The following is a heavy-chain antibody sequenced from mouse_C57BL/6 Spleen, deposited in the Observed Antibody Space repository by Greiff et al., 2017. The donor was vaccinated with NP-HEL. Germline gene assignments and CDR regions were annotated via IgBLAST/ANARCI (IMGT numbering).Heavy chain of an antibody. CDR1: GFNITDYY. Sequence: EVQLQESGAELVRPGASVKFSCTASGFNITDYYMHWVKQRPEQGLEWIGRFDPEDGDTEYAPTFQGKATMTADTSSNTAYLQLSSLTSEDTAVDYCTSPYYSNCVNAMDDWGQGTSVTVAS. V-gene: IGHV14-1*01. D-gene: IGHD2-5*01. CDR2: FDPEDGDT. CDR3: TSPYYSNCVNAMDD. J-gene: IGHJ4*01.